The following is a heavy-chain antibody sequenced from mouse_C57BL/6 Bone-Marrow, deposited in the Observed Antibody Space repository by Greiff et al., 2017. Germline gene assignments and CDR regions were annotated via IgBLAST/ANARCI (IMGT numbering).Heavy chain of an antibody. CDR1: GYTFTSYW. CDR2: IYPGNSDT. J-gene: IGHJ3*01. D-gene: IGHD1-1*01. Sequence: VQLKESGTVLARPGASVKMSCKTSGYTFTSYWMHWVKQRPGQGLEWIGAIYPGNSDTSYNQKFKGQAKLTAVTSASPAYMELSSLTNEDSAVYYCTRSRFTTVEAWFAYWGQGTLVTVSA. V-gene: IGHV1-5*01. CDR3: TRSRFTTVEAWFAY.